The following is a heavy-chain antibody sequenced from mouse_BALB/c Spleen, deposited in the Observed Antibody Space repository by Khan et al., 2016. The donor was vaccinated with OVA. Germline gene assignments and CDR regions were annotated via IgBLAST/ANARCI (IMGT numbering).Heavy chain of an antibody. CDR1: GFTFSSFV. Sequence: EVELVESGGGLVEPGGSLKLSCAASGFTFSSFVMSWVRQTPEKRLEWVATISSAATYTYYPDSVKGRFTISRDNAKHTLYLQMNSLRSDDTAIYYCANGNYGWFAYWGQGTRVTVST. CDR3: ANGNYGWFAY. J-gene: IGHJ3*01. D-gene: IGHD2-1*01. V-gene: IGHV5-9-1*01. CDR2: ISSAATYT.